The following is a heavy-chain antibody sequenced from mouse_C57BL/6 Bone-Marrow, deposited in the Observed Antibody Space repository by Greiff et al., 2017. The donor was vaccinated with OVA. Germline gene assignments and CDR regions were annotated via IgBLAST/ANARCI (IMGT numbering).Heavy chain of an antibody. Sequence: QVQLKQPGAELVKPGASVKLSCKASGYTFTSYWMHWVKQRPGQGLEWIGMIHPNSGSTNYNEKFKSKATLTADKSSSTAYMQLSSLTSEDSAVYYGARDAYNYDEWFADWGKGTLVTVSA. CDR1: GYTFTSYW. CDR3: ARDAYNYDEWFAD. V-gene: IGHV1-64*01. J-gene: IGHJ3*01. D-gene: IGHD2-12*01. CDR2: IHPNSGST.